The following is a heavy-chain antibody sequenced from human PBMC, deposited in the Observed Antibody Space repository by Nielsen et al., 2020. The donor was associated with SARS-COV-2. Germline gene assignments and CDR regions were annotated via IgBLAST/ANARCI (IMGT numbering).Heavy chain of an antibody. CDR1: GFTFSSYW. V-gene: IGHV3-74*01. J-gene: IGHJ3*02. CDR3: AKARGIFNAFDI. D-gene: IGHD3-3*01. Sequence: GGSLRLSCAASGFTFSSYWMHWVRQAPGKGLVWVSRINSDGSSTSYADSVKGRFTISRDNAKNTLYLQMNSLRAEDTALYYCAKARGIFNAFDIWGQGTMVTVSS. CDR2: INSDGSST.